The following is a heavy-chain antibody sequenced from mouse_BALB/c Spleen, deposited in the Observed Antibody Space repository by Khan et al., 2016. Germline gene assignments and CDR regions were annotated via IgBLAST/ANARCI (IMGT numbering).Heavy chain of an antibody. CDR3: TRDGVRRRSYAMDY. CDR2: IYPSDRYT. J-gene: IGHJ4*01. V-gene: IGHV1-69*02. CDR1: GYTFTSYW. Sequence: QVQLQQPGAELVRPGASVKLSCKASGYTFTSYWINWVRQRPGRGLEWIGNIYPSDRYTNYNQKFKDKATLTVDKSSNTAYMQLSSPTSEDSAVYYGTRDGVRRRSYAMDYWGQGTSVTVSS. D-gene: IGHD2-14*01.